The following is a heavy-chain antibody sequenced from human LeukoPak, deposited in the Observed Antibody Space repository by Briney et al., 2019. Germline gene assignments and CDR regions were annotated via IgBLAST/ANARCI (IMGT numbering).Heavy chain of an antibody. V-gene: IGHV3-48*03. D-gene: IGHD3-10*01. CDR2: ISSSCSTI. J-gene: IGHJ4*02. Sequence: PGGSLRLSCAASGFTFSSYEMNWVRQAPGKGLEWVSYISSSCSTIYYAHSVKGRFTISRDNAKNSLYLQMNSLRAEDTAVYYCTRERYYGSGSSPLGYWGQGTLVTVSS. CDR1: GFTFSSYE. CDR3: TRERYYGSGSSPLGY.